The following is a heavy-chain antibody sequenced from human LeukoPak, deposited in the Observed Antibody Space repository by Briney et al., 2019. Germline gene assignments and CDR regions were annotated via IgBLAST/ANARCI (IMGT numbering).Heavy chain of an antibody. Sequence: ASVKVSCKSFGYTFTSNYMHWVRQAPGQGPEWMGVISPRGASTTYAQTFQGRVTLTRDMSTSTDYLELSSLRSEDTAVYYCARDNSVRDEAWWFSPWGQGTLVTVSS. V-gene: IGHV1-46*01. D-gene: IGHD5-24*01. CDR1: GYTFTSNY. CDR3: ARDNSVRDEAWWFSP. CDR2: ISPRGAST. J-gene: IGHJ5*02.